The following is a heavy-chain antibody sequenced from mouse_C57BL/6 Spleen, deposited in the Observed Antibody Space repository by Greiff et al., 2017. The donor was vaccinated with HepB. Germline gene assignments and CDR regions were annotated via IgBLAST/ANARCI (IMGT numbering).Heavy chain of an antibody. J-gene: IGHJ4*01. Sequence: QVQLKQSGAELVKPGASVTLSCKASGYTFTEYTIHWVKQRSGQGLEWIGWFYPGSGSIKYNEKFKDKATLTADKSSSTVYMELSRLTSEDSAVYFCARHEENYGNYHYAMDYWGQGTSVTVSS. CDR3: ARHEENYGNYHYAMDY. D-gene: IGHD2-1*01. CDR2: FYPGSGSI. CDR1: GYTFTEYT. V-gene: IGHV1-62-2*01.